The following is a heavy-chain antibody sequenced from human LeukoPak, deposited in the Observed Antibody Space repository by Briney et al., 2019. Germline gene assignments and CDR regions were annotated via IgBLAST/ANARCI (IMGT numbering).Heavy chain of an antibody. D-gene: IGHD6-19*01. CDR1: GGSISSSSYY. Sequence: PSETLSLTCTVSGGSISSSSYYWGWIRQPPGKGLEWIGSIYYSGSTYYNPSLKSRVTISVDTSKNQFSLKLSSVTAADTAVYYCARDGIAVAGYYYYYYMDVWGKGTTVTVSS. J-gene: IGHJ6*03. V-gene: IGHV4-39*07. CDR2: IYYSGST. CDR3: ARDGIAVAGYYYYYYMDV.